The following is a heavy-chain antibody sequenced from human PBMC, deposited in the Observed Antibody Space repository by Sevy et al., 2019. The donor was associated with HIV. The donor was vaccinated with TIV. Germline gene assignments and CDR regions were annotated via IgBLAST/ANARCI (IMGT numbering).Heavy chain of an antibody. Sequence: GGSLRLSCAASGFTFSSYSMNWVRQAPGKGLEWVSSISSSSSYIYYADSVKGRFTISRDNAKNSLYLQMNSLRAEDTAVYYCAREPEGATDQFDYWGQGTLVTVSS. CDR1: GFTFSSYS. D-gene: IGHD1-26*01. V-gene: IGHV3-21*01. CDR3: AREPEGATDQFDY. CDR2: ISSSSSYI. J-gene: IGHJ4*02.